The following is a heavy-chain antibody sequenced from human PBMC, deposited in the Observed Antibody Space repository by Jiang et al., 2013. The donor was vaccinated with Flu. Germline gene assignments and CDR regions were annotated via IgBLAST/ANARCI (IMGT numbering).Heavy chain of an antibody. CDR3: ARGGRGKWPHFDY. V-gene: IGHV4-30-2*01. J-gene: IGHJ4*02. D-gene: IGHD3-10*01. CDR2: IYHSGST. Sequence: LEWIGYIYHSGSTYYNPFLKSRVTISVDRSKNQFSLKLSSVTAADTAVYYCARGGRGKWPHFDYWGQGTLVTVSS.